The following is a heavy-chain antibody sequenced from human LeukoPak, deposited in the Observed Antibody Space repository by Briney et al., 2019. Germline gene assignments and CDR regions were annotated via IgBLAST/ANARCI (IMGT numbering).Heavy chain of an antibody. CDR2: ISSRGTT. D-gene: IGHD3-9*01. V-gene: IGHV3-69-1*01. Sequence: GGSLRLSCAGSGFNFIDYNMNWVRQAPGKGLEWISYISSRGTTYYADSMKGRFTISRDNARNSLYLQGDSLTAADTAVYYCTRGVPATISGWYFDLWGRGTLVTVSS. CDR1: GFNFIDYN. J-gene: IGHJ2*01. CDR3: TRGVPATISGWYFDL.